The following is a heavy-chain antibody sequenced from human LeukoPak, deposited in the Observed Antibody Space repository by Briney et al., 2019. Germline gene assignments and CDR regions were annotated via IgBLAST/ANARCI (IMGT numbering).Heavy chain of an antibody. CDR3: ARLDILTGYPSL. V-gene: IGHV4-39*01. J-gene: IGHJ4*02. Sequence: SETLSLTCTVSGGSISSSSYYWGWIRQPPGKGLEWIGSIYYSGSTYYNPSLKSRVTISVDTSKNQFSLKLSSVTAADTAVYYCARLDILTGYPSLWGQGTLVTVSS. CDR1: GGSISSSSYY. CDR2: IYYSGST. D-gene: IGHD3-9*01.